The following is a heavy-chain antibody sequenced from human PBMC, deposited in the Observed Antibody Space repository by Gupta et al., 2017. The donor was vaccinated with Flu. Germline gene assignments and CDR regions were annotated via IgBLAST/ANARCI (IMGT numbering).Heavy chain of an antibody. CDR3: AREAYGYHYMDA. Sequence: NWVRQAPGKGLEWVASIRRNEIYKDYGDSVKGRFSISRDNAKNSSYLQMDSLTVDDTAVYYCAREAYGYHYMDAWGKGTTVTVSS. CDR2: IRRNEIYK. J-gene: IGHJ6*03. D-gene: IGHD3-10*01. V-gene: IGHV3-21*04.